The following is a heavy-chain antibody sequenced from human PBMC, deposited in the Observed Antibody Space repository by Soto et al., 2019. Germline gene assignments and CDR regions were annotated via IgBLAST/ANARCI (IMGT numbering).Heavy chain of an antibody. CDR1: GFTFSSYA. CDR2: ISGSGGST. CDR3: AKDLREQPDFWFDP. V-gene: IGHV3-23*01. J-gene: IGHJ5*02. D-gene: IGHD3-3*01. Sequence: GGSLRLSCAASGFTFSSYAMSWVRQAPGKGLEWVSAISGSGGSTYYADSVKGRFTISRDNSKNTLYLQMNSLRAEDTAVYYCAKDLREQPDFWFDPWGQGTLVTSPQ.